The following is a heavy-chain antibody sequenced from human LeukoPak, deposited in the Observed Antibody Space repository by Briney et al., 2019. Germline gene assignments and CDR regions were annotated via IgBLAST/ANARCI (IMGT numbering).Heavy chain of an antibody. V-gene: IGHV4-59*01. J-gene: IGHJ4*02. CDR3: AREFRIPAARVYSFDS. D-gene: IGHD6-25*01. CDR2: SHYSGST. CDR1: GDSISDYY. Sequence: SETLSLTCTVSGDSISDYYWSWIRQPPGKGLEWIGSSHYSGSTNYNPSLKSRVSISVDASKNQFSLKLSSVTAADTAVYYCAREFRIPAARVYSFDSWGQGTLVTVFS.